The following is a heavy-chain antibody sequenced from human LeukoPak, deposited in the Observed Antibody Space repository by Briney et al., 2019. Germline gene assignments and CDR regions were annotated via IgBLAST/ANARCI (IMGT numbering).Heavy chain of an antibody. CDR2: IFYSGST. J-gene: IGHJ4*02. Sequence: SETLSLTCTVSGGSISSYYWSWIRQPPGKGLEWIGYIFYSGSTNYNPSLKSRVTTSIDTSKNQFSLKLSSVTAADTAVYYCARGGLVYSLFGFDYWGQGTLVTVSS. V-gene: IGHV4-59*01. D-gene: IGHD3-3*01. CDR1: GGSISSYY. CDR3: ARGGLVYSLFGFDY.